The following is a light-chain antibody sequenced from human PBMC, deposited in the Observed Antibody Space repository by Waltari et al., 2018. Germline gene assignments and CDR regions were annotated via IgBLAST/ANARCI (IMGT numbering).Light chain of an antibody. Sequence: DIVMTQSPASLAVSLGVRSTFNCTPSQNLLITSNNKNSLSWYQQKPGQPPKLLIYWASTRQSGVPDRFGGSGSGTDFTLTISSLQAEDVALYYCQQYYSIPWTFGQGTKVEIK. CDR2: WAS. CDR1: QNLLITSNNKNS. CDR3: QQYYSIPWT. J-gene: IGKJ1*01. V-gene: IGKV4-1*01.